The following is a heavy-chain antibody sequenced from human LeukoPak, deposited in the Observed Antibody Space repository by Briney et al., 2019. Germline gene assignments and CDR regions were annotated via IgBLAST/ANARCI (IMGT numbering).Heavy chain of an antibody. Sequence: SETLSLTCAVSGGSISSGDYYWSWIRQPPGKGLEWIGYIYYSGSTYYNPSLKSRVTISVDTSKNQFSLKLSSVTAADTAVYYCARNSDCSSTSCYGTFEYFQHWGQGTLVTVSS. CDR1: GGSISSGDYY. CDR3: ARNSDCSSTSCYGTFEYFQH. V-gene: IGHV4-30-4*01. D-gene: IGHD2-2*01. J-gene: IGHJ1*01. CDR2: IYYSGST.